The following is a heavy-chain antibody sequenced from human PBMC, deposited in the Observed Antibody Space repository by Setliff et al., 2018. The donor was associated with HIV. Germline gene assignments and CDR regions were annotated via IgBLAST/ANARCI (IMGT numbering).Heavy chain of an antibody. V-gene: IGHV4-38-2*02. CDR1: GLSITSGHC. D-gene: IGHD3-16*02. CDR3: ARAYYDHLWASYRFDY. CDR2: ICQGGMT. Sequence: SETLSLTCSVSGLSITSGHCWGWIRQPPGKGLEWVGSICQGGMTYYSPSLRSRVIVSADTSKNHFSLKLTSVTAADTAVYYCARAYYDHLWASYRFDYWGQGTLVTVSS. J-gene: IGHJ4*02.